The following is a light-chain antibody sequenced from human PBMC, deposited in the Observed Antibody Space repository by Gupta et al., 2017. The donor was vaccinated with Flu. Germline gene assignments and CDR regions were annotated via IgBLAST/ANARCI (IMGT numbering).Light chain of an antibody. CDR1: SGSVSSGYY. J-gene: IGLJ2*01. Sequence: QTVVTQEPSFSVSPGGTVTLTCGLSSGSVSSGYYPSWYQQTPGPAPLTLSDNTNTRSSGVPDRCSGSILGTKAELNITGAQADDESYYYCALYMGSAIQAFGGGTKMTVL. CDR2: NTN. CDR3: ALYMGSAIQA. V-gene: IGLV8-61*01.